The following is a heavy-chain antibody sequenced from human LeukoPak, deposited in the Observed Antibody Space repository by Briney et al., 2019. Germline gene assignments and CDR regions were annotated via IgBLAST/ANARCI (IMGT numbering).Heavy chain of an antibody. D-gene: IGHD2-21*02. V-gene: IGHV4-39*01. CDR3: ARRPNPLYGDYFFDY. CDR1: GGSISRGFYY. J-gene: IGHJ4*02. CDR2: IYYSGIT. Sequence: SETLSLTCTVSGGSISRGFYYGAWIRQPRGRGVEWIDCIYYSGITYYNPSVKSRFIISVDKSKNQYSLKLGSVTAADTAVYYCARRPNPLYGDYFFDYWGRGTLVIVSS.